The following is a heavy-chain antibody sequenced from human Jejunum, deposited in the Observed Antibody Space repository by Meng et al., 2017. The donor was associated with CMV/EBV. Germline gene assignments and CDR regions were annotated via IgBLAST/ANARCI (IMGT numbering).Heavy chain of an antibody. CDR1: GYLFADCY. CDR2: IYPHSDET. Sequence: KTSGYLFADCYMHWVRRAPGHRPEWMGWIYPHSDETNYAQKFQDRVTMTQDTSMSTAYMELSGLTSDDTAVYYCATTPRNRGTYYVYWGQGTLVTVSS. V-gene: IGHV1-2*02. D-gene: IGHD1-26*01. J-gene: IGHJ4*02. CDR3: ATTPRNRGTYYVY.